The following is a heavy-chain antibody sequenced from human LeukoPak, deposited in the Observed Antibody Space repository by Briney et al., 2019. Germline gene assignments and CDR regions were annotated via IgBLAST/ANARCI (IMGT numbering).Heavy chain of an antibody. D-gene: IGHD6-6*01. J-gene: IGHJ5*02. Sequence: SETLSLTCIVSGGSVSSPDSYWSWIRQPPGKGLEWIGNVYYIGTTSYNSSLKSRVTISVDTSKNQLSLEVTSVTAADTAVYYCAKNTSSSPWFDPWGQGTLVTVSS. CDR2: VYYIGTT. CDR1: GGSVSSPDSY. CDR3: AKNTSSSPWFDP. V-gene: IGHV4-61*08.